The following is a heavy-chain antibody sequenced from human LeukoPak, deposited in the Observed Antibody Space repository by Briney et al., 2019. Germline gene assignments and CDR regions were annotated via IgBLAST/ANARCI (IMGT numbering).Heavy chain of an antibody. CDR2: IYHSGST. D-gene: IGHD7-27*01. CDR1: GGSISSGGYS. CDR3: ARARTAWGLEPFDY. J-gene: IGHJ4*02. Sequence: KTSETLSLTCAVSGGSISSGGYSWSWIRQPPGKGLEWIGYIYHSGSTYYNPSLKSRVTISVDTSKNQLSLKLSSVTAADTAVYYCARARTAWGLEPFDYWGQGTLVTVSS. V-gene: IGHV4-30-2*01.